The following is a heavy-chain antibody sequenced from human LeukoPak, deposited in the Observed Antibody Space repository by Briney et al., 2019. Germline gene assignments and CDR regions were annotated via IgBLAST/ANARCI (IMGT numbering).Heavy chain of an antibody. V-gene: IGHV4-34*01. Sequence: SETLSLTCAVYGGSFSGYYWSWIRQPPGKWLEWIGEINHSGSNNYNPSLKSRVTISVDTSKTQFSLKLSSVTAAATAVYYCARGPYSPTWNDVGDYWGQGTLVTVSS. D-gene: IGHD1-1*01. CDR1: GGSFSGYY. CDR3: ARGPYSPTWNDVGDY. J-gene: IGHJ4*02. CDR2: INHSGSN.